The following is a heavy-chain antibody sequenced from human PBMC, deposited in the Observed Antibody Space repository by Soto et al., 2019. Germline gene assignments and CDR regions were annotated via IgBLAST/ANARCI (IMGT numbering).Heavy chain of an antibody. CDR2: INPNSGGT. Sequence: ASVKVSCKASVYNFTGYYMHWVRQAPGQGLEWMGWINPNSGGTNYAQKFQGWVTMTRDTSISTAYMELSRLRSDDTAVYYCARGGVAGTSNYYGMDVWGQGTTVTVSS. D-gene: IGHD6-19*01. V-gene: IGHV1-2*04. CDR3: ARGGVAGTSNYYGMDV. CDR1: VYNFTGYY. J-gene: IGHJ6*02.